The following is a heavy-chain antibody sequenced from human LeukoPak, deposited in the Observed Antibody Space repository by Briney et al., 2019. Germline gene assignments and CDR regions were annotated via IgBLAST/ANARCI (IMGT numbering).Heavy chain of an antibody. D-gene: IGHD3-22*01. V-gene: IGHV1-69*01. J-gene: IGHJ5*02. CDR1: GDAFSNYA. CDR2: IIPVFGPA. CDR3: AREYDSSGYYYLNWFDP. Sequence: SSVKVSCRASGDAFSNYAISWVRQAPGQGLEWLGAIIPVFGPANYEQKFQGRLTITADESTRTAYMELSSLRSEDTAVYYCAREYDSSGYYYLNWFDPWGQGTLVTVSS.